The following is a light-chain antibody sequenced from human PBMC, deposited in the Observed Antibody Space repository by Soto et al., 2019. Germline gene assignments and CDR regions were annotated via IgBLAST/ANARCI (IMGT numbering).Light chain of an antibody. Sequence: DIQMTQSPSSLSASVGDRVTITCRASQSISSYLNWYQQKPGKAPELLIYAASNLKSWVSSRFSGSGSGTDFTLSISSLQPEDFASYHCQRRYSSPYTFGQGTKLAIK. CDR2: AAS. V-gene: IGKV1-39*01. CDR1: QSISSY. CDR3: QRRYSSPYT. J-gene: IGKJ2*01.